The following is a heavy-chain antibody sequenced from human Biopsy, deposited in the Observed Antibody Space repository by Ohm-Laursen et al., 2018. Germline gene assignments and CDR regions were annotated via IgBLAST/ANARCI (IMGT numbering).Heavy chain of an antibody. CDR3: ARGSGYFKLDV. CDR1: GGSLSGYF. J-gene: IGHJ6*02. D-gene: IGHD5-12*01. CDR2: INQSGSA. Sequence: TLSLTCVVYGGSLSGYFWNWIRQPPGKGLEWIGEINQSGSAKYNPSLKRRATLSADSSNSQFSLRLTSVTAADTAIYYCARGSGYFKLDVWGQGTTVTVSS. V-gene: IGHV4-34*01.